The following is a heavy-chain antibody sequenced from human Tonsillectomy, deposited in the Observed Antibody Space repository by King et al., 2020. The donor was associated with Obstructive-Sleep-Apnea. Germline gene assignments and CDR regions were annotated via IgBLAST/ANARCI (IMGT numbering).Heavy chain of an antibody. J-gene: IGHJ4*02. CDR1: GFTFSSYA. CDR2: ISYDGSNK. V-gene: IGHV3-30*04. Sequence: VQLVESGGGVVQPGRSLRLSCAASGFTFSSYAMHWVRQAPGKGLEWVAVISYDGSNKYYADSVKGRFTISRDNSKNTLYLQMNSLRAEDTAVYYCARDSFSGWSEVGYWGQGTLVTVSS. CDR3: ARDSFSGWSEVGY. D-gene: IGHD6-19*01.